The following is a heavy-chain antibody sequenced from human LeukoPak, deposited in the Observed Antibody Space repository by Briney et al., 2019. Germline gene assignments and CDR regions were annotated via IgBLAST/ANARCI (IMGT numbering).Heavy chain of an antibody. CDR1: GGSFSGYY. CDR2: INHSGST. Sequence: PSETLSLTCAVYGGSFSGYYWSWIRQPPGKGLEWIGEINHSGSTNYNPSLKSRVTISVDTSKNQFSLKLSSVTAADTAVYYCASPGGRNWGNYYYMDVWGKGTTVTISS. CDR3: ASPGGRNWGNYYYMDV. D-gene: IGHD7-27*01. J-gene: IGHJ6*03. V-gene: IGHV4-34*01.